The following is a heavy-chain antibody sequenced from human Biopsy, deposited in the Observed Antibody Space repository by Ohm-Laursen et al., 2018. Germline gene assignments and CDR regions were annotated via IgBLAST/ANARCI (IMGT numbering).Heavy chain of an antibody. CDR2: IIPIPNVA. CDR1: GDSFTSYA. D-gene: IGHD1-26*01. V-gene: IGHV1-69*10. CDR3: ARGEGSSWFDP. J-gene: IGHJ5*02. Sequence: SVKVSCKASGDSFTSYAIGWGRQAPGQGLEWMGGIIPIPNVATYAQKFQGRITITADESTSTAYMELSSLTSDDTAVYFCARGEGSSWFDPWGHGTLVTVSS.